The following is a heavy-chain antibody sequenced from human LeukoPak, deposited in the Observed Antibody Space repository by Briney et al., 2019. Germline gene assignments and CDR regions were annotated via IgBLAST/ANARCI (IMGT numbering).Heavy chain of an antibody. CDR2: INPNSGGT. CDR1: GYTFTGYH. D-gene: IGHD2-15*01. J-gene: IGHJ5*02. V-gene: IGHV1-2*02. CDR3: ARSTVVVAATGFDP. Sequence: GASVKVSCKASGYTFTGYHMHWVRQAPGQGLEWMGWINPNSGGTNYAQKFQGRVTMTRDTSISTAYMELSRLRSDDTAVYYCARSTVVVAATGFDPWGQGTLVTVSS.